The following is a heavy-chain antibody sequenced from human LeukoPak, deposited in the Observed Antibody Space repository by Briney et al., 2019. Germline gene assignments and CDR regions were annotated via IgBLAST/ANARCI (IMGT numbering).Heavy chain of an antibody. J-gene: IGHJ6*03. CDR3: ARHRGRGVTARGGNYYYYYYMDV. CDR2: IYYSGST. V-gene: IGHV4-59*08. CDR1: GGSISSYY. D-gene: IGHD3-10*01. Sequence: SETLSLTCTVSGGSISSYYWSWIRQPPGKGLEWIGYIYYSGSTNYNPSLKSRVTISVDTSKNQFSLKLSSVTAADTAVYYCARHRGRGVTARGGNYYYYYYMDVWGKGTTVTISS.